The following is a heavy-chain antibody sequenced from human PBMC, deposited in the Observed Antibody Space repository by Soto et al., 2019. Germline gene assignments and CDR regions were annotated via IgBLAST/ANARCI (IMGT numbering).Heavy chain of an antibody. D-gene: IGHD3-10*01. CDR3: ARYRTFYGSGSKGMDF. CDR2: IRYDASNK. CDR1: GFPLSSYG. Sequence: GGSLSLSFVTPGFPLSSYGMLWVRQAPGKGLDWRASIRYDASNKCDGDIEKAGFTMSRDNSNKTIYLEMNNLRVEDMAVYYWARYRTFYGSGSKGMDFWGQGTTVTVSS. J-gene: IGHJ6*02. V-gene: IGHV3-33*01.